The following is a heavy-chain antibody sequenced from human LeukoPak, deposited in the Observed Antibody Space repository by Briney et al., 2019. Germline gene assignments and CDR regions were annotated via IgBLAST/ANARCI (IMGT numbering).Heavy chain of an antibody. J-gene: IGHJ4*02. V-gene: IGHV4-59*01. CDR1: GGSISSYY. Sequence: SETLSLTYTVSGGSISSYYWSWIRQPPGKGLEWIGYIYYSGSTNYNPSLKSRVTISVDTSKNQFSLKLSSVTAADTAVYYCASGLYPYAFDYWGQGTLVTVSS. CDR3: ASGLYPYAFDY. CDR2: IYYSGST. D-gene: IGHD2-8*01.